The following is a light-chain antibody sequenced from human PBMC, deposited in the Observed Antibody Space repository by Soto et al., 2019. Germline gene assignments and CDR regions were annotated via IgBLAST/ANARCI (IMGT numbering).Light chain of an antibody. CDR3: SSYAGSNNLL. V-gene: IGLV2-8*01. Sequence: QSALTQPPSASGSSGQSVAISCTGTNSDIGNYNFVSWYQQHPGKAPKLMIYEVNKRPSGVPDRFSGSKSGNTASLTVSGLQPEDEADYYCSSYAGSNNLLFGGGTKLTVL. CDR1: NSDIGNYNF. J-gene: IGLJ2*01. CDR2: EVN.